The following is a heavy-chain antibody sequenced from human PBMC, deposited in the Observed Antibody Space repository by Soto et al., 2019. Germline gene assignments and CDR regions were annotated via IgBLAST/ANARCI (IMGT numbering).Heavy chain of an antibody. Sequence: XGSLRLSCAAAGVTLSSYAMSWVRQAPGKGLEWVSAISGSGGSTYYADSVKGRFTISRDNSKNTLYLQMNSLRAEDTAVYYCAIGYSVEFDHWGQGTLVTVSS. V-gene: IGHV3-23*01. CDR2: ISGSGGST. D-gene: IGHD6-13*01. CDR3: AIGYSVEFDH. CDR1: GVTLSSYA. J-gene: IGHJ5*02.